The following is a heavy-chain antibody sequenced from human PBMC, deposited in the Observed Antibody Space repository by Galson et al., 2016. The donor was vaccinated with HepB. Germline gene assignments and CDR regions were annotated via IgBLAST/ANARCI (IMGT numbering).Heavy chain of an antibody. V-gene: IGHV3-74*01. CDR1: GXXFTXXX. Sequence: SLRXSCAASGXXFTXXXMHXVRQIXGKGLVWVSRINSDGSSTNYADSVKGRFTISRDNAKNTLYLQMNSLRVEDTAIYYCARGGRQGAGSYSVGDSWGQGTPVTVSS. CDR3: ARGGRQGAGSYSVGDS. CDR2: INSDGSST. J-gene: IGHJ4*02. D-gene: IGHD3-10*01.